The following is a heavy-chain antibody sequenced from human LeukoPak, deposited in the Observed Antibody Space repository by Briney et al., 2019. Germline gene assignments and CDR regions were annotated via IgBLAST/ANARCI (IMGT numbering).Heavy chain of an antibody. CDR2: INHSGST. CDR1: GGSFSGYY. CDR3: ARAVRGIERRGAFDI. Sequence: SETLSLTCAVYGGSFSGYYWSWFRQPPGKGLEWIGEINHSGSTNYNPSLKSRVTISVDTSKNQFSLKLSSVTAADTAVYYCARAVRGIERRGAFDIWGQGTMVTVSS. J-gene: IGHJ3*02. D-gene: IGHD3-10*01. V-gene: IGHV4-34*01.